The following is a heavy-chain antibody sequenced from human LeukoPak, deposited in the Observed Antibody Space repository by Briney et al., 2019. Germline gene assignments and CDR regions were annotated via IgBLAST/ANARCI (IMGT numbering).Heavy chain of an antibody. CDR1: GYTFTNYG. Sequence: ASVKVSCKASGYTFTNYGISWVRQAPGQGLEWMGWISAYNVNTFYAQKLQGRVTMTTDTSTNTAYMELRSLSSDDTAVYYCAGNGNWFDPWGQGTLVTVSS. V-gene: IGHV1-18*01. D-gene: IGHD2-8*01. J-gene: IGHJ5*02. CDR2: ISAYNVNT. CDR3: AGNGNWFDP.